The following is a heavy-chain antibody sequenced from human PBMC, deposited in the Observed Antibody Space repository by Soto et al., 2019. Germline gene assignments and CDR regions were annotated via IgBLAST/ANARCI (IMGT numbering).Heavy chain of an antibody. D-gene: IGHD1-26*01. J-gene: IGHJ4*02. CDR1: GGSISSGGYS. CDR2: IYYSGST. Sequence: SETLSLTCTVSGGSISSGGYSWSWIRQHPGKGLEWIGYIYYSGSTYYNPSLKSRVTISVDTSKNQYSLKLSSVTAADTAVYYCARGGVGANLYFDYWGQGTLVTVSS. V-gene: IGHV4-31*03. CDR3: ARGGVGANLYFDY.